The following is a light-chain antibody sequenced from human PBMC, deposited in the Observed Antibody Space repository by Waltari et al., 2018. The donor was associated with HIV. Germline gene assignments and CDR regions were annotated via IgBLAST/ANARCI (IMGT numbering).Light chain of an antibody. J-gene: IGLJ2*01. CDR3: NSYSSDDTVV. CDR2: GVT. Sequence: QSALTQPASVSGSPGQSLTITCTGTHRNLGFFNLVSWYHQYPGKAPQLIIYGVTSRPPGVSNRFSGSKSGNTASLTISGLQTDDEAEYYCNSYSSDDTVVFGGGTKLTVL. V-gene: IGLV2-14*01. CDR1: HRNLGFFNL.